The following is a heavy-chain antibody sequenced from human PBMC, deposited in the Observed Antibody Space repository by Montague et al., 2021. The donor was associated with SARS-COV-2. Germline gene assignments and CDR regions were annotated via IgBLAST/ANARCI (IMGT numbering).Heavy chain of an antibody. Sequence: SLRLSCAGSGFTFSSYAMHWVRQAPGKGLEWVAVISYDGSNKYYADSVKGRFTISRDNSKNTLYLQMNSLRAEDTAVYYCARDVIAAAAETYFDYWGQGTLVTVSS. D-gene: IGHD6-13*01. J-gene: IGHJ4*02. V-gene: IGHV3-30-3*01. CDR1: GFTFSSYA. CDR3: ARDVIAAAAETYFDY. CDR2: ISYDGSNK.